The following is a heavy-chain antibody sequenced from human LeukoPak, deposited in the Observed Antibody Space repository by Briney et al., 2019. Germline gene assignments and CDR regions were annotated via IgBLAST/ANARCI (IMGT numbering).Heavy chain of an antibody. Sequence: GGSLRLSCAASGFTFSRYGMHWVRQAPGKGLEWVAVISYDGSKKYYADSVKGRLTISRDNSKNTLYLRMNSLRAEDTAVYYCAKALICSGGSCYSYYYYGVDVWGQGTTVTVSS. CDR3: AKALICSGGSCYSYYYYGVDV. CDR1: GFTFSRYG. V-gene: IGHV3-30*18. J-gene: IGHJ6*02. CDR2: ISYDGSKK. D-gene: IGHD2-15*01.